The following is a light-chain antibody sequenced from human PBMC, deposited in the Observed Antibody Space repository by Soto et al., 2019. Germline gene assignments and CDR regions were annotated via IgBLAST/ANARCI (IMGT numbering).Light chain of an antibody. V-gene: IGKV3-15*01. Sequence: EIVMTQSPATLSVSPGERATLSCRASQSVSSNLAWYQQKPGQAPRLLIYGASTRATGIPARFSGSGSGTEFTLTTSSLQYEDYAVYYCQQYNNRHPGYTFGQGTKLEIK. CDR3: QQYNNRHPGYT. CDR1: QSVSSN. J-gene: IGKJ2*01. CDR2: GAS.